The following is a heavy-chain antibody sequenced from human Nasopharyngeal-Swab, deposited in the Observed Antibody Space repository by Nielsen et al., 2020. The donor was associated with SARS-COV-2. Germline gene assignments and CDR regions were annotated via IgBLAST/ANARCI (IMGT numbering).Heavy chain of an antibody. Sequence: WVRQAPGKGLEWIGYNYYSGSTYYNPSLKSRVTRSGDTSKNQYSLKLSSVTAADTAMYYCVRDKDGNPNWFDPWGQGTLVTVSS. V-gene: IGHV4-31*02. CDR2: NYYSGST. J-gene: IGHJ5*02. D-gene: IGHD5-24*01. CDR3: VRDKDGNPNWFDP.